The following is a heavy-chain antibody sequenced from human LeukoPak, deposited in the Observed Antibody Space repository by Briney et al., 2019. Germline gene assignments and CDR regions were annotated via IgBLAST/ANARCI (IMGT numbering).Heavy chain of an antibody. CDR2: ISSSSSYI. V-gene: IGHV3-21*01. Sequence: KTGGSLRLSCAASGFTFSSYSMNWVRQAPGRGLEWVSSISSSSSYIYYADSVKGRFTISRDNAKNSLYLQMNSLRAEDTAVYYCARGTDTKPFWSGYWVDVWGQGTTVTVSS. CDR3: ARGTDTKPFWSGYWVDV. D-gene: IGHD3-3*01. J-gene: IGHJ6*02. CDR1: GFTFSSYS.